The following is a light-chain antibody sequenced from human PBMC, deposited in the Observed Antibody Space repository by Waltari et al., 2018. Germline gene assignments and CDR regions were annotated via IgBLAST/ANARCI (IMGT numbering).Light chain of an antibody. CDR3: QVWDNGSVI. CDR1: DIGSKS. Sequence: SFVLIQPPSVSVAPGKTATITCGGDDIGSKSLHWYQQKPGQAPLLVRYYDSEWPSGHPQRFSGSSSGNTATLTISRVEAGDEADYYCQVWDNGSVIFGGGTKLIAL. J-gene: IGLJ2*01. CDR2: YDS. V-gene: IGLV3-21*04.